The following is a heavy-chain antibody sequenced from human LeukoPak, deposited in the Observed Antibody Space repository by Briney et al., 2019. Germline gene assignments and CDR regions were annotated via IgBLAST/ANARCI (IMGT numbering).Heavy chain of an antibody. Sequence: SETLSLTCTVSGYSISRGYSWGWIRQPPGKGLEWIGNIYHSGSTNYSPSLKSRVTISIDTSKNQFSLRLTSVTAADTAVYFCATLVSTRYYFDYWGQGTLVTVSS. CDR3: ATLVSTRYYFDY. J-gene: IGHJ4*02. V-gene: IGHV4-38-2*02. CDR2: IYHSGST. CDR1: GYSISRGYS. D-gene: IGHD5/OR15-5a*01.